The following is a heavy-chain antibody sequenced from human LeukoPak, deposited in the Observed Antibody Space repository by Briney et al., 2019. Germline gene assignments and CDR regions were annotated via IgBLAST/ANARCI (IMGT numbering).Heavy chain of an antibody. D-gene: IGHD3-3*01. Sequence: ASVKVSCKASGYTFTSYGISWVRQAPGQGLEWMGWISAYNGNTNYAQKLQGRVTMTTDTSTSTAYMELRSLRSDDTAVYYCVRDGQTYYDFWSGYHYYMDVWGKGTTVTVSS. CDR1: GYTFTSYG. V-gene: IGHV1-18*01. J-gene: IGHJ6*03. CDR3: VRDGQTYYDFWSGYHYYMDV. CDR2: ISAYNGNT.